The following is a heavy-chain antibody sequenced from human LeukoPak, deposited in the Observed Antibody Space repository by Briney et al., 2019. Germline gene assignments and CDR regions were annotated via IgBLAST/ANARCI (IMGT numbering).Heavy chain of an antibody. D-gene: IGHD2-2*01. V-gene: IGHV3-48*03. CDR2: ISGSSSTV. CDR3: AREYPLFHYFDY. CDR1: GFIFSNYE. Sequence: GGSLRLSCAASGFIFSNYEMNWVRQAPGKGLEWVSYISGSSSTVYYADSVKGRFTISRDNVKNSLYLHMNSLRAEDTAVYYCAREYPLFHYFDYWGQGTLVTVSS. J-gene: IGHJ4*02.